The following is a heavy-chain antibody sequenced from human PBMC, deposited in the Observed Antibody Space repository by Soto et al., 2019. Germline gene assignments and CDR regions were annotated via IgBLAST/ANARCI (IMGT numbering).Heavy chain of an antibody. CDR3: AKGVLSFHYGMEV. V-gene: IGHV3-23*01. J-gene: IGHJ6*02. D-gene: IGHD3-10*01. CDR1: GFTFSAYN. CDR2: ISSTAGRTS. Sequence: GESLKISCAGSGFTFSAYNINWVRQAPGKGLEWVSSISSTAGRTSSYADSVKGRFAISRDFSDNTVYLQMNNLRVDDTAVYFCAKGVLSFHYGMEVWGQGTTVTVSS.